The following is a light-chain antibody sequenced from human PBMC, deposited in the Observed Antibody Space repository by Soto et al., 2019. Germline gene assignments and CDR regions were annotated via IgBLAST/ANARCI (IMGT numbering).Light chain of an antibody. CDR2: DAS. CDR3: HKSNSYPWT. J-gene: IGKJ1*01. CDR1: QSVSSF. Sequence: DIQMTQSPSTLSASVGDRVTITCRASQSVSSFLAGYQQKPGKAPNLLIYDASSLESGVPSRFSGSGSGTPFPPTITRLQPDDFATYYCHKSNSYPWTFGQGTTV. V-gene: IGKV1-5*01.